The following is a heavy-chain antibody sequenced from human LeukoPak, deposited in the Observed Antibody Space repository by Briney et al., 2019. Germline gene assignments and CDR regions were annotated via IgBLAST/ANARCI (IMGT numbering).Heavy chain of an antibody. D-gene: IGHD4-11*01. CDR3: AKDHRYRNYGGRSGIDY. V-gene: IGHV3-23*01. CDR1: GFTFSSYA. CDR2: ISGSGGST. J-gene: IGHJ4*02. Sequence: PGGSLRLSCAASGFTFSSYAMSWVRQAPGKGLEWVSAISGSGGSTYYADSVKGRFTISRDNSKDTLYLQMNSLRAEDTAVYYCAKDHRYRNYGGRSGIDYWGQGTLVTVSS.